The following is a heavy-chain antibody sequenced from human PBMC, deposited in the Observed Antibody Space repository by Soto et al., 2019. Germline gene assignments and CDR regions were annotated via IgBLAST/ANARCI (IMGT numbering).Heavy chain of an antibody. CDR3: AREGYSYAYDY. CDR1: GGSFSGYY. Sequence: QVQLQQWGAGLLKPSETLSLTCAVYGGSFSGYYWSWIRQPPGKGLEWIGEINHSGSTNYNPSLKSRVTISVDTSKNQFSLKLSSVTAADTAVYYRAREGYSYAYDYWGQGTLVTVSS. D-gene: IGHD5-18*01. CDR2: INHSGST. J-gene: IGHJ4*02. V-gene: IGHV4-34*01.